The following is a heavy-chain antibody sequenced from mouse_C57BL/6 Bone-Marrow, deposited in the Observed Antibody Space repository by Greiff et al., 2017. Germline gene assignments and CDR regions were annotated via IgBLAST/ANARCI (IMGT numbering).Heavy chain of an antibody. Sequence: QLQESGPELVKPGASVKISCKASGYSFTDYNMNWVKQSNGKSLEWIGVINPNYGTTSYNQKFKGKATLTVDQSSSTAYMQLSSLTSEDSAVYFCANPYYYGSSYGYFDVWGTGTTVTVSS. CDR3: ANPYYYGSSYGYFDV. J-gene: IGHJ1*03. V-gene: IGHV1-39*01. CDR2: INPNYGTT. CDR1: GYSFTDYN. D-gene: IGHD1-1*01.